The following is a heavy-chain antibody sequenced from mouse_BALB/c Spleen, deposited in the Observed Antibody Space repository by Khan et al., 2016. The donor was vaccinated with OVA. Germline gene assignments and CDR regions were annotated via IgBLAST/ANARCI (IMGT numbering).Heavy chain of an antibody. D-gene: IGHD2-4*01. J-gene: IGHJ1*01. CDR3: ARSLITTWYFDV. CDR2: VSFGSATI. V-gene: IGHV5-17*02. CDR1: GFTFSSFG. Sequence: ELVESGGGLVQPGGSRKLSCAASGFTFSSFGMHWVRQAPEKGLEWVAYVSFGSATIYYADTVQGRFTIPRDNPKNTLFLQMTSLRSEDTAIYYCARSLITTWYFDVWGAGTTVTVSS.